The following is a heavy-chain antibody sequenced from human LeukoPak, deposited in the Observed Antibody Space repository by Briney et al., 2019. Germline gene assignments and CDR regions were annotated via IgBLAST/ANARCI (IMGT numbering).Heavy chain of an antibody. CDR2: IHNSGTT. Sequence: SETLSLTCAVSGGPFSGYFWSWIRQSSGKGLEWIGEIHNSGTTNYNPSLNSRVTISEDTSKNQFYLNLSSVTAADTAVYYCARRYYYNLGSFPFDFWGQGALVTVSS. D-gene: IGHD3-10*01. J-gene: IGHJ4*02. V-gene: IGHV4-34*01. CDR1: GGPFSGYF. CDR3: ARRYYYNLGSFPFDF.